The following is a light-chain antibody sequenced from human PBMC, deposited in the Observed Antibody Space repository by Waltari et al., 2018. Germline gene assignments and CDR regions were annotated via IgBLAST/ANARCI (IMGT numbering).Light chain of an antibody. Sequence: DLVMTQSPDSLAVSLGERATINCRSSQSLLFTSSNKNYLSWYQKKAGQPPRLLLYWASTRESGVPDRFSGGGSGTEFTLSISSLQAEDVAVYYCQQYYNTPLTFGGGTKVDI. CDR1: QSLLFTSSNKNY. CDR3: QQYYNTPLT. CDR2: WAS. V-gene: IGKV4-1*01. J-gene: IGKJ4*01.